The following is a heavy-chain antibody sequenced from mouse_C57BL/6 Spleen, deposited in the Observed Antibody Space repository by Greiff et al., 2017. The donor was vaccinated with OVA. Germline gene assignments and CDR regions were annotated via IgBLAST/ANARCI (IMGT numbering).Heavy chain of an antibody. D-gene: IGHD2-3*01. CDR1: GYAFSSYW. CDR2: IYPGDGDT. Sequence: VKLMESGAELVKPGASVKISCKASGYAFSSYWMNWVKQRPGKGLEWIGQIYPGDGDTNYNGKFKGKATLTADKSSSTAYMQLSSLTSEDSAVYFCARHDGYFYWYFDVWGTGTTVTVSS. J-gene: IGHJ1*03. V-gene: IGHV1-80*01. CDR3: ARHDGYFYWYFDV.